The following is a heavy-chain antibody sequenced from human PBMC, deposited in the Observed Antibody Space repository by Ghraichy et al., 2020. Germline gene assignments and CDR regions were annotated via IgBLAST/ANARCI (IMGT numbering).Heavy chain of an antibody. J-gene: IGHJ4*02. CDR2: INHSGST. V-gene: IGHV4-34*01. D-gene: IGHD2-2*01. CDR1: GGSFSGYY. Sequence: SETLSLTCAVYGGSFSGYYWSWIRQPQGKGLEWIGEINHSGSTNYNPSLKSRVTISVDTSKNQFSLKLSSVTAADTAVYYCARGPGVVVPAVPLDYWGQGTLVTVSS. CDR3: ARGPGVVVPAVPLDY.